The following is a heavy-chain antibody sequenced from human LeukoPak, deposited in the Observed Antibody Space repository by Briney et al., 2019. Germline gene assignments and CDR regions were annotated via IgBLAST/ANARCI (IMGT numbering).Heavy chain of an antibody. J-gene: IGHJ5*02. CDR2: IYYSGST. CDR3: ARGGYDFWSGYRWYWFDP. V-gene: IGHV4-39*07. D-gene: IGHD3-3*01. CDR1: GGSISSSSYY. Sequence: SETLSLTCTVSGGSISSSSYYWGWIRQPPGKGLEWIGSIYYSGSTYYNPSLKSRVTISVDTSKNQFSLKLSSVTAADTAVYYCARGGYDFWSGYRWYWFDPWGQGTLVTVSS.